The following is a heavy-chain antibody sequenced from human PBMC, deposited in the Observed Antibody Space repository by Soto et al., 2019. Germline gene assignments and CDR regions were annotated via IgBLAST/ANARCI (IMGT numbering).Heavy chain of an antibody. V-gene: IGHV3-23*01. CDR3: AKDTGPLSPHWY. D-gene: IGHD2-8*02. Sequence: GGSLRLCCAASGFTFSSYGMHWVRQAPGKGLEWVAAIRGSGSSTYYADSVKGRFTISRDNSKNTLYLQMNSLRAEDTAVYYCAKDTGPLSPHWYWGQGTLVTVSS. J-gene: IGHJ4*02. CDR1: GFTFSSYG. CDR2: IRGSGSST.